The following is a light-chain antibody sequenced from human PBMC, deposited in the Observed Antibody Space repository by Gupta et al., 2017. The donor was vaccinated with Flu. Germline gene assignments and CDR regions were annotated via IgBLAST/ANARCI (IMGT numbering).Light chain of an antibody. J-gene: IGKJ1*01. V-gene: IGKV2-30*01. CDR2: LVS. CDR1: QSLVYSDGNTV. CDR3: MQGAHWPWA. Sequence: DVVMTQSPLSLPVTLGQTASISCRSSQSLVYSDGNTVLHWFQQRPGQAPRRLIYLVSHRESGVPDRFSDSGSGTEFTLKISRVEAEDVGIYFCMQGAHWPWAFGQGTKVEI.